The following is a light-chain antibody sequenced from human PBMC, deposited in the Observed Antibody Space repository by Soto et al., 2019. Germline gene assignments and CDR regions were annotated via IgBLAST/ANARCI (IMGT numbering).Light chain of an antibody. Sequence: QRARTKPASASGVAGQGVTISSTGTSSDVGGYNYVSWYQQHPGKAPKLMIYEVSKRPSGVPDRFSGSKSGNTASLTVSGLQAEDEADYYCSSYAGSVYVFGTGTEVTVL. CDR2: EVS. J-gene: IGLJ1*01. CDR1: SSDVGGYNY. CDR3: SSYAGSVYV. V-gene: IGLV2-8*01.